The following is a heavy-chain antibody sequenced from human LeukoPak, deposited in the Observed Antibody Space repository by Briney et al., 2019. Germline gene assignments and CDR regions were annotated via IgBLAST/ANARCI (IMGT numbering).Heavy chain of an antibody. CDR2: IIPIFGTA. J-gene: IGHJ4*02. CDR3: AREGDYGSGSYYNPAGFDY. CDR1: GGTFSSYA. V-gene: IGHV1-69*13. Sequence: GASVKVSCKASGGTFSSYAISWVRQAPGQGLEWVGGIIPIFGTANYAQKFQGRVTITADESTSTAYMELSSLRSEDTAVYYCAREGDYGSGSYYNPAGFDYWGQGTLVTVSS. D-gene: IGHD3-10*01.